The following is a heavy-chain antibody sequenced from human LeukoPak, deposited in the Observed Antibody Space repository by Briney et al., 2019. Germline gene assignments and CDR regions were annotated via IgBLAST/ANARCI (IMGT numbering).Heavy chain of an antibody. CDR3: ARGDILTGYYRSDQYYYYGMDV. CDR1: GGTFSSYA. D-gene: IGHD3-9*01. Sequence: GSSVKVSCKASGGTFSSYAISWVRQAPGQGLEWMGGIIPIFGTANYAQKFQGRVTITADEPTSTAYMELSSLRSEDTAVYYCARGDILTGYYRSDQYYYYGMDVWGQGTTVTVSS. J-gene: IGHJ6*02. V-gene: IGHV1-69*01. CDR2: IIPIFGTA.